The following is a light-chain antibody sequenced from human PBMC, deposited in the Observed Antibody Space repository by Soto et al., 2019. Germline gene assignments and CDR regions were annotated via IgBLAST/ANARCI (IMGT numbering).Light chain of an antibody. J-gene: IGKJ1*01. Sequence: LHVPQSPSSVAASGGDRITITFRASQGIRNDLGWYQQRPGKAPKRLIYLASSLQSGVPSRFSGSGSGTEFTLTISSLLPEDFATYYCQQSYNTPRTFGQGTKVDIK. V-gene: IGKV1-17*01. CDR2: LAS. CDR3: QQSYNTPRT. CDR1: QGIRND.